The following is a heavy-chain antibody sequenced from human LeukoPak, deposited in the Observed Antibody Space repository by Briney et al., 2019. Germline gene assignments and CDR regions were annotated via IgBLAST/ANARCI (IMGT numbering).Heavy chain of an antibody. CDR1: GYSISSGYY. V-gene: IGHV3-11*01. CDR2: ISSSGSTI. D-gene: IGHD5-12*01. J-gene: IGHJ4*02. Sequence: KPSETLSLTCIVSGYSISSGYYWGWIRQPPGKGLEWVSYISSSGSTIYYADSVKGRFTISRDNAKNSLYLQMNSLRAEDTAVYYCARARGGGYGDYWGQGTLVTVSS. CDR3: ARARGGGYGDY.